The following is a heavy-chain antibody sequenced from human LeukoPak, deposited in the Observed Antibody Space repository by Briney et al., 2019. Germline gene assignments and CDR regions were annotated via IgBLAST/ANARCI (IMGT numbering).Heavy chain of an antibody. J-gene: IGHJ4*02. Sequence: SQTLSLTCTVSGGSISSGDYYWSWIRQPPGKGLEWIGYIYYSGSTYYNPSLKSRVTISVDTSKNQFSLKLSSVTAADTAVYYCARQYLYYDFWSGFVYFDYWGQGTLVTVSS. CDR2: IYYSGST. D-gene: IGHD3-3*01. V-gene: IGHV4-30-4*01. CDR1: GGSISSGDYY. CDR3: ARQYLYYDFWSGFVYFDY.